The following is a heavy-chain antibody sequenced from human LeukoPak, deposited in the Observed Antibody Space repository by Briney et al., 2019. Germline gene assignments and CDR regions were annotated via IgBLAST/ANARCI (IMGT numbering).Heavy chain of an antibody. CDR1: GFTFSSYE. V-gene: IGHV3-48*03. CDR2: ISSSGSTI. CDR3: AKGEYYGSGSYPFDP. Sequence: PGGSLRLSCAASGFTFSSYEMNWVRQAPGKGLEWVSYISSSGSTIYYADSVKGRFTISRDNSKNSLYLQMNSLRTEDTALYYCAKGEYYGSGSYPFDPWGQGTLVTVSS. D-gene: IGHD3-10*01. J-gene: IGHJ5*02.